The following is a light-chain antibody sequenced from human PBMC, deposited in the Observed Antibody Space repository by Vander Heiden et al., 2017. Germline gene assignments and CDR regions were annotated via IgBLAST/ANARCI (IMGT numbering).Light chain of an antibody. CDR1: SNDVGNYNL. CDR3: CSYAGPDTYV. J-gene: IGLJ1*01. CDR2: DVS. V-gene: IGLV2-23*02. Sequence: QSALTQPASVSGSPGQSITISCTGTSNDVGNYNLVSWYQQHPGKAPKLIIYDVSERPSGVSDRFSGSKSGNTASLTISGLQAEHEADYYCCSYAGPDTYVFGTVTKVTVL.